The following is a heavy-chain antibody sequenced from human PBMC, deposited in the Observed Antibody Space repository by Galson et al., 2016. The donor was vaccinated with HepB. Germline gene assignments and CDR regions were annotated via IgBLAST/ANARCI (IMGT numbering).Heavy chain of an antibody. D-gene: IGHD2/OR15-2a*01. Sequence: SLRLSCAASGFSVNNFWMSWVRQAPGKGLEWVANIKQDGSEKYYVDSAKGRFTISRDNSMNTLYLQMNSLRAEDTAVYYCAKIGQRTPHPDYWGQGTLVTVSS. J-gene: IGHJ4*02. CDR2: IKQDGSEK. V-gene: IGHV3-7*03. CDR3: AKIGQRTPHPDY. CDR1: GFSVNNFW.